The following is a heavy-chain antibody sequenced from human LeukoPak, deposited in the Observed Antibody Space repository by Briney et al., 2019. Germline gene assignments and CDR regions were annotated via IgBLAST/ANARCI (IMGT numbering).Heavy chain of an antibody. D-gene: IGHD2-2*01. CDR3: AKDRCSSTSCYPLNWFDP. CDR2: ISSSSSTI. V-gene: IGHV3-48*01. Sequence: GGSLRLSCAASGFTFSSYSMNWVRQAPGKGLEWVSYISSSSSTIYYADSVKGRFTISRDNAKNSLYLQMNSLRAEDTAVYYCAKDRCSSTSCYPLNWFDPWGQGTLVTVSS. J-gene: IGHJ5*02. CDR1: GFTFSSYS.